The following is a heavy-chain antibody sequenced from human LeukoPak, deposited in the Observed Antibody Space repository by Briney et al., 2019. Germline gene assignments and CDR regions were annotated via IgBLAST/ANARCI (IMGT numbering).Heavy chain of an antibody. Sequence: PSETLSLTCTVSGGSIRSGSYYWGWIRQPPGKGLEWSGSSYYSGSTNYNPSLKSRVTISVDASKNQFSLKLSSVTAADTAVYYCARGGPSGYSYGSPILHYFDYWGQGTLVTVSS. CDR1: GGSIRSGSYY. CDR3: ARGGPSGYSYGSPILHYFDY. J-gene: IGHJ4*02. D-gene: IGHD5-18*01. CDR2: SYYSGST. V-gene: IGHV4-39*07.